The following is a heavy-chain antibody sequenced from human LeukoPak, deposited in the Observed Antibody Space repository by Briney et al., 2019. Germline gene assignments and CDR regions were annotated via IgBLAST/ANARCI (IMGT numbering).Heavy chain of an antibody. J-gene: IGHJ6*03. D-gene: IGHD5-12*01. CDR2: MNPNSGNT. CDR1: GYTFTIYD. V-gene: IGHV1-8*01. Sequence: ASVTVSFKASGYTFTIYDINWVRQATGQGGEWVGWMNPNSGNTGYAPKFQGRVTMTRNTSISTAYMELSSLRSEDTAVYYCAREVESGYDYYYYYYMDVWGKGTTVTVSS. CDR3: AREVESGYDYYYYYYMDV.